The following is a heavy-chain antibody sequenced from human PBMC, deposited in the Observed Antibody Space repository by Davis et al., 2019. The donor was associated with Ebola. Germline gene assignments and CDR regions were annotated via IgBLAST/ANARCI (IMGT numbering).Heavy chain of an antibody. Sequence: ASVKVSCKASGYTFTSYYMHWVRQAPGQGLEWMGIINPSGGSTSYAQKFQGRVTMTTDTSTSTAYMELRSLRSDDTAVYYCARDNEEQQLLFYYYGMDVWGQGTTVTVSS. CDR3: ARDNEEQQLLFYYYGMDV. CDR2: INPSGGST. V-gene: IGHV1-46*01. CDR1: GYTFTSYY. D-gene: IGHD6-13*01. J-gene: IGHJ6*02.